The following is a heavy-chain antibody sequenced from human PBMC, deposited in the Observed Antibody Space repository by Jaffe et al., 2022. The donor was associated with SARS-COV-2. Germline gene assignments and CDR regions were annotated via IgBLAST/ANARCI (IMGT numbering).Heavy chain of an antibody. J-gene: IGHJ6*02. CDR1: GFTFDDYA. CDR2: ISWNSGSI. Sequence: EVQLVESGGGLVQPGRSLRLSCAASGFTFDDYAMHWVRQAPGKGLEWVSGISWNSGSIGYADSVKGRFTISRDNAKNSLYLQMNSLRAEDTALYYCAKDLDVTIFGVANGMDVWGQGTTVTVSS. V-gene: IGHV3-9*01. D-gene: IGHD3-3*01. CDR3: AKDLDVTIFGVANGMDV.